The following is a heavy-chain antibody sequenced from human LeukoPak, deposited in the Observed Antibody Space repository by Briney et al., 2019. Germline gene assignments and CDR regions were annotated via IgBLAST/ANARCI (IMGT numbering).Heavy chain of an antibody. CDR3: ARLPYDSSGYTSDY. CDR1: GGSISSYY. J-gene: IGHJ4*02. CDR2: TYYSGST. V-gene: IGHV4-59*08. Sequence: PSETLSLTCTVSGGSISSYYWSWIRQPPGKGLEWIGYTYYSGSTNYNPTLKSRVTISVDTSKNQFSLKLSSVTAADTAVYYCARLPYDSSGYTSDYWGQGTLVTVSS. D-gene: IGHD3-22*01.